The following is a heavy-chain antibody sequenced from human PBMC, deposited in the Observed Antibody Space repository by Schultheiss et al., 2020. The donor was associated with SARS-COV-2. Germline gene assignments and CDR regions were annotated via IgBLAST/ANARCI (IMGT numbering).Heavy chain of an antibody. V-gene: IGHV3-33*08. CDR1: GFTFSRYG. D-gene: IGHD2-15*01. J-gene: IGHJ4*02. CDR2: IWYDGSNK. Sequence: GGSLRLSCAASGFTFSRYGMHWVRQAPGKGLEWVAVIWYDGSNKYYADSVKGRFTISRDNAKNSLYLQMNRLRAEDTAVYYCARGYCSGGSCQRGYWGQGTLVTVSS. CDR3: ARGYCSGGSCQRGY.